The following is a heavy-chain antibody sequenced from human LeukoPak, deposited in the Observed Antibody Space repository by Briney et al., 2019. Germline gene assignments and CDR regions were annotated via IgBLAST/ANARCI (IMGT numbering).Heavy chain of an antibody. D-gene: IGHD3-10*01. V-gene: IGHV3-21*01. CDR2: ISSSSSYI. Sequence: GGSLRLSCAASGFTFEHHGMAWVRQAPGKGLEWVSSISSSSSYIYYADSVKGRFTISRDNAKNSLYLQMNSLRAEDTAVYYCARGYYQKDYWGQGTLVTVSS. CDR1: GFTFEHHG. J-gene: IGHJ4*02. CDR3: ARGYYQKDY.